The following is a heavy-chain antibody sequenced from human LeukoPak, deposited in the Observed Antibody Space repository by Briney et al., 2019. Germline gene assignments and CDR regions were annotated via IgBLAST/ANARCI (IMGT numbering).Heavy chain of an antibody. CDR2: INGERNIT. J-gene: IGHJ4*02. D-gene: IGHD6-13*01. CDR3: VRAIQGIADF. CDR1: GFAFSNYW. Sequence: PGGSLRLSCAASGFAFSNYWMHWVRQPPGKGLVWVSRINGERNITTYVDSVKGRFTISRDNAKNTLSLQMNGLTAADTATYYCVRAIQGIADFWGQGILVTVSS. V-gene: IGHV3-74*01.